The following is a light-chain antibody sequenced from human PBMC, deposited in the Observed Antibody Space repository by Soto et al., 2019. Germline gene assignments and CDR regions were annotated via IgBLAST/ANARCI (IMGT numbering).Light chain of an antibody. Sequence: DIQMTQSPSTLSASVGDRVTITCRASQSISSWLAWYQQKPGKAPKLLIYDAFSLESGVPSRISGSGTATAFTLTISSLQPDDFATYSSQEYSSYSVTFGQGTKVEIK. CDR1: QSISSW. V-gene: IGKV1-5*01. J-gene: IGKJ1*01. CDR2: DAF. CDR3: QEYSSYSVT.